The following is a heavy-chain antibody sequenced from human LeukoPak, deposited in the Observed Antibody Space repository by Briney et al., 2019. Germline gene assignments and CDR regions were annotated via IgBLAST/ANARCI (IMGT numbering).Heavy chain of an antibody. J-gene: IGHJ4*02. CDR1: GYSISSGYY. V-gene: IGHV4-38-2*01. D-gene: IGHD2-2*01. Sequence: ASETLSLTCAVSGYSISSGYYWGWIRQPPGKGLEWIGSIYHSGSTYYNPSLKSRVTISVDTSKNQFSLKLSSVTAADTAVYYCARQGYQLLFDYWGQGTLVTVSS. CDR2: IYHSGST. CDR3: ARQGYQLLFDY.